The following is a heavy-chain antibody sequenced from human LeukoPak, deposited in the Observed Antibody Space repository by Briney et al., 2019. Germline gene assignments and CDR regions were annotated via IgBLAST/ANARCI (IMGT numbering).Heavy chain of an antibody. CDR3: AKDRELGIGLS. CDR2: INEDGSET. CDR1: GFTFSNYA. J-gene: IGHJ5*02. Sequence: GGSLRLSCAASGFTFSNYAMNWVRQAPGKGLEWVANINEDGSETYYVDSVKGRFTISRDNAKKSVDLQMNSLRAEDTAVYYCAKDRELGIGLSWGQGTLVTVSS. D-gene: IGHD7-27*01. V-gene: IGHV3-7*01.